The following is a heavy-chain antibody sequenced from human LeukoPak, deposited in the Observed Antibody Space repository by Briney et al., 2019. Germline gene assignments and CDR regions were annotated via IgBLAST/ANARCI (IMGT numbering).Heavy chain of an antibody. V-gene: IGHV3-53*01. J-gene: IGHJ4*02. CDR3: ARGTWNPALLDS. CDR2: IYSGGRT. Sequence: GGSLRLSCVVTGFNVSNTHMSWVRQAPGRGLEWVSVIYSGGRTYYADSVKGRFTMSRDNSKTTLYFQMNSLTAEDTAVYFCARGTWNPALLDSWGQGTLVTVSS. D-gene: IGHD1-1*01. CDR1: GFNVSNTH.